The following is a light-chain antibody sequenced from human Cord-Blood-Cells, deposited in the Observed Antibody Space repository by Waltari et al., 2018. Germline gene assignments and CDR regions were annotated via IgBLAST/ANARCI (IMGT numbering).Light chain of an antibody. V-gene: IGKV3-20*01. J-gene: IGKJ1*01. CDR3: EQYGSSPRT. Sequence: EIVLTQSPGTLSLSPGERATLSCRASQSVSSSYLAWYQQKPGQAPRLIIYGASSRATGIPDRFSGSGSGTEFTLTIRRLVPEDFAVYYCEQYGSSPRTFGQGTKGET. CDR2: GAS. CDR1: QSVSSSY.